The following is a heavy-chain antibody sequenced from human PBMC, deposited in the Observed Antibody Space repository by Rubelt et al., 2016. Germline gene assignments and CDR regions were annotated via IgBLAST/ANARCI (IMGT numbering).Heavy chain of an antibody. CDR3: ASNPSAAAPFR. CDR1: GGSISSSSSY. V-gene: IGHV4-39*01. CDR2: IYYSGST. D-gene: IGHD6-13*01. J-gene: IGHJ4*02. Sequence: QLQLQESGPGLVKPSETLSLTCTVSGGSISSSSSYWGWIRQPPGKGLEWIGSIYYSGSTYYNPSLKSRVTISVDTSKNQFSLKLSSVTAADTAVYYCASNPSAAAPFRWGQGTLVTVSS.